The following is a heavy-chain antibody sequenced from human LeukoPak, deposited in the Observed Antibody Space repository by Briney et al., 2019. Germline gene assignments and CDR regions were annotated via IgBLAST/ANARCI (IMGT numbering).Heavy chain of an antibody. V-gene: IGHV3-23*01. CDR3: ASRRYCTSTTCPYYFDY. J-gene: IGHJ4*02. CDR1: GFTFSSYA. Sequence: PGGSLRLSCAASGFTFSSYAMSWDRQAPGRGLEWVSGITTTGNTYYADSVKGRFTISRDNSKNTLYLQMNSLRAEDTAVYYCASRRYCTSTTCPYYFDYWGQGTLVTVSS. CDR2: ITTTGNT. D-gene: IGHD2-2*01.